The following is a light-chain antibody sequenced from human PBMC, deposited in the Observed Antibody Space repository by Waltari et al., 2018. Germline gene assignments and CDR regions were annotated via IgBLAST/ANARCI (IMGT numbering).Light chain of an antibody. CDR3: QHRSNWPPWV. CDR2: DAS. Sequence: VFTQSEATLSLSPGDRAPLSCRASQSVSYYLALYQQKPGQAPRLLIYDASKRATGIRARFRGIVSGTDFPLTIRSLEPEDFAVYYCQHRSNWPPWVFGQGTKLEIK. CDR1: QSVSYY. J-gene: IGKJ2*01. V-gene: IGKV3-11*01.